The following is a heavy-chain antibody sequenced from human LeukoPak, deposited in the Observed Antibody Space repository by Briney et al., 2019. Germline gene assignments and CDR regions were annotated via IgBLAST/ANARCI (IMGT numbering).Heavy chain of an antibody. V-gene: IGHV1-18*01. CDR1: GYTFSNFG. CDR2: ISGNNDNP. D-gene: IGHD2-2*01. CDR3: ARDGTSTDDY. Sequence: GASVKVSCKASGYTFSNFGISWVRQAPGQGLEWMGWISGNNDNPNYGQKFQGRFTLTTDSSTSTAYMDLRDLRSDDTAVYYCARDGTSTDDYWGQGTLVTVSS. J-gene: IGHJ4*02.